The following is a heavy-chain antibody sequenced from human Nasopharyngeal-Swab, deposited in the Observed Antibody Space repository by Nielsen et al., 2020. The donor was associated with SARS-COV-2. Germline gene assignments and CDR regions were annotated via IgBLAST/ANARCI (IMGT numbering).Heavy chain of an antibody. Sequence: SETLSLTCTVSGGSISSYFWGWIRQPPGRGLEWLGYVYYTGDTNYHPSLKSRVTMSLDKSKNQFSMKLSSVTAADTAVYYCARDQYCSGGSCTVFDYWGQGTLVTVSS. CDR3: ARDQYCSGGSCTVFDY. CDR1: GGSISSYF. CDR2: VYYTGDT. D-gene: IGHD2-15*01. V-gene: IGHV4-59*12. J-gene: IGHJ4*02.